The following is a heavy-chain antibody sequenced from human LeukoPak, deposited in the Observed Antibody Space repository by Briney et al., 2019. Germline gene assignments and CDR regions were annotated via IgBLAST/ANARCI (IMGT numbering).Heavy chain of an antibody. J-gene: IGHJ3*02. D-gene: IGHD2-21*02. CDR2: ISYDGSNK. CDR3: AKPRGGDSWAFDI. CDR1: GFTFSTYG. V-gene: IGHV3-30*18. Sequence: PGGSLRLSCEASGFTFSTYGMLWVRQAPGKGLEWVAGISYDGSNKLHADSVRGRFTISRDNSKNTLYLQMNSLRPEDTAVYYCAKPRGGDSWAFDIWGQGTMVTVSS.